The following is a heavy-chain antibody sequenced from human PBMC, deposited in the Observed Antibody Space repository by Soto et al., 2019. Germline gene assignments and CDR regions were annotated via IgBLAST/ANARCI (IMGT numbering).Heavy chain of an antibody. J-gene: IGHJ6*02. D-gene: IGHD3-10*01. Sequence: QVQLVQSGAEVKKPGSSVKVSCKASGGTFSSYAISWVRQAPGQGLEWMGGIIPIFGTANYAQKFQGRVTITAAEYTSTAYMELSSLRSADTAVYYCGREAGSGSYRYYAMDVWGQGTTVTVSS. V-gene: IGHV1-69*12. CDR1: GGTFSSYA. CDR3: GREAGSGSYRYYAMDV. CDR2: IIPIFGTA.